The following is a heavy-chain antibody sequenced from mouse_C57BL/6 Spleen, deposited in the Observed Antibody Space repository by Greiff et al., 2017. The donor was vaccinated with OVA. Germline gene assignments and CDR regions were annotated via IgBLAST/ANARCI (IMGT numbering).Heavy chain of an antibody. D-gene: IGHD2-13*01. CDR3: ARGGEGMDY. CDR1: GYSITSGYY. Sequence: EVQLVESGPGLVKPSQSLSLTCSVTGYSITSGYYWNWIRQFPGNKLEWMGYISYDGSNNYNPSFKNRISITRDTSKNQFFLKLNSVTTEDTATYYCARGGEGMDYWGQGTSVTVSS. CDR2: ISYDGSN. J-gene: IGHJ4*01. V-gene: IGHV3-6*01.